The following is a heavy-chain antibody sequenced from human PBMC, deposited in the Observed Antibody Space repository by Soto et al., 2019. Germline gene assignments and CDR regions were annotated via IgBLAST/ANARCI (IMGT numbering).Heavy chain of an antibody. CDR3: VRRHVSATGIDWFDP. Sequence: SVKVSCKASGGTFSRSAISWVRQAHGQGLEWMGGIIPFFHAPNYAQKFQGRVTITADESTSIVFMEMSSLRSEETAVYYCVRRHVSATGIDWFDPWGQGTLVTVSS. CDR2: IIPFFHAP. V-gene: IGHV1-69*13. D-gene: IGHD6-13*01. J-gene: IGHJ5*02. CDR1: GGTFSRSA.